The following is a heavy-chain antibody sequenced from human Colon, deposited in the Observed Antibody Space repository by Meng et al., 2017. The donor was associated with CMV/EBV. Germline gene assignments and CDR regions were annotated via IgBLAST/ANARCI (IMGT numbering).Heavy chain of an antibody. V-gene: IGHV3-30*02. D-gene: IGHD3-3*01. CDR3: ARDLVGVVIMPLYYYGMDV. CDR1: GFTFSSYG. Sequence: GESLKISCAASGFTFSSYGMHWVRQAPGKGLEWVAFIRYDGSNKYYADSVKGRFTISRDNAKNSLYLQMNSLRAEDTAVYYCARDLVGVVIMPLYYYGMDVWGQGTTVTVSS. J-gene: IGHJ6*02. CDR2: IRYDGSNK.